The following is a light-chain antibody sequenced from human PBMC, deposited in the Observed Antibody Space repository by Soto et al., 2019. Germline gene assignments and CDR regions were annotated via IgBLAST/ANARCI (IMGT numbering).Light chain of an antibody. CDR2: GAS. J-gene: IGKJ5*01. CDR3: QQSYSMPLT. Sequence: EIVMTQSPATLSVSPGERATLSFSSSQSVSSNLAWYQQKPGQAPRLLIYGASTRATGIPARFSVSGSGTEFTLTISSLQPEDFATYYCQQSYSMPLTFGGGTRLEIK. CDR1: QSVSSN. V-gene: IGKV3-15*01.